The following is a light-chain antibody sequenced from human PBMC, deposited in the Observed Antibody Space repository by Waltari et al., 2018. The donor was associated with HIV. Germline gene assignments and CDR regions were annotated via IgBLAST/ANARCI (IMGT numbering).Light chain of an antibody. CDR1: QSVSSY. V-gene: IGKV3-11*01. CDR2: GAS. Sequence: EIVLTQSPATPTLSPGERATLSCRASQSVSSYLAWYQQKPGQAPRLLIYGASSTATGIPARFSGSGSGTDFTLTISSLEPGDFGVYYCHQRSNWPITFGQGTRLEIK. CDR3: HQRSNWPIT. J-gene: IGKJ5*01.